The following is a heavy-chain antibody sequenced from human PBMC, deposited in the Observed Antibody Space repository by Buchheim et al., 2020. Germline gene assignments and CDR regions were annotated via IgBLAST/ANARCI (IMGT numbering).Heavy chain of an antibody. D-gene: IGHD3-22*01. J-gene: IGHJ4*02. CDR2: INSDGGGT. CDR1: GFTFSNYW. Sequence: EVRLVESGGGLVQPGGSLRLSCAASGFTFSNYWMHWVRQAPGKGPVWVSRINSDGGGTSYADSVKGRFTISSDNAKNTLYLQMNSLRAEDTAVYYCAAYSSGSWDWGQGTL. CDR3: AAYSSGSWD. V-gene: IGHV3-74*01.